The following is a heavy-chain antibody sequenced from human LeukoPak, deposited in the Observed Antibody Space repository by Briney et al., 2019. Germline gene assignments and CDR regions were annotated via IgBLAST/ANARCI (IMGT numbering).Heavy chain of an antibody. CDR3: ARGYCTNGVCYTFDY. Sequence: SETLSLTCAVYGGSFSSYYWSWIRQPPGKGLEWIGEINHNGSTNYNPSLKSRVTISVDTSKNQFSLKLSSVTAADTAVYYCARGYCTNGVCYTFDYWGQGTLVTVSS. CDR1: GGSFSSYY. J-gene: IGHJ4*02. D-gene: IGHD2-8*01. V-gene: IGHV4-34*01. CDR2: INHNGST.